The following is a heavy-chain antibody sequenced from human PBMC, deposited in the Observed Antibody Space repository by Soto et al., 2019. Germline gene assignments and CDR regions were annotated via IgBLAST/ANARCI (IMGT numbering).Heavy chain of an antibody. CDR2: IYYSGST. J-gene: IGHJ5*02. CDR3: ARHFKSGSCGRSINWFDP. V-gene: IGHV4-39*01. Sequence: NPSETLSLTCTVSGGSISSSSYYWGWIRQPPGKGLEWIGSIYYSGSTYYNPSLKSRVTISVDTSKNQFSLKLSSVTAADTAVYYCARHFKSGSCGRSINWFDPWGQGALVTVSS. D-gene: IGHD2-15*01. CDR1: GGSISSSSYY.